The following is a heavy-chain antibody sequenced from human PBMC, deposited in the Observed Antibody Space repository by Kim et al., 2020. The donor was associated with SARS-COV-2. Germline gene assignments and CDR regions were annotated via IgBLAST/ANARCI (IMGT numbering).Heavy chain of an antibody. CDR3: AKDGAAAGTDYYYYMDV. Sequence: VKGRFTVARDKAKNSLYLQMNSLRAEDTALYYCAKDGAAAGTDYYYYMDVWGKGTTVTVSS. V-gene: IGHV3-9*01. J-gene: IGHJ6*03. D-gene: IGHD6-13*01.